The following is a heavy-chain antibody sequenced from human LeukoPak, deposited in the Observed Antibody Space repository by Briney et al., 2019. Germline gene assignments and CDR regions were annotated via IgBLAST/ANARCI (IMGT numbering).Heavy chain of an antibody. Sequence: SQTLSLTCTVSGGSISSGGYYWSWIRQPPGKGLEWIGYIYHSGSTYYNPSLKSRVTISVDRSKNQFSLKLSSVTAADTAVYYCAREAFPYPLGAPPSYMDVWGKGTTVTVSS. D-gene: IGHD1-26*01. J-gene: IGHJ6*03. V-gene: IGHV4-30-2*01. CDR1: GGSISSGGYY. CDR3: AREAFPYPLGAPPSYMDV. CDR2: IYHSGST.